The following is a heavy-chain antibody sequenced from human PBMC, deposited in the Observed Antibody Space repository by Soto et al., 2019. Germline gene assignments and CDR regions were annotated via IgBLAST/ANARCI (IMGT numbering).Heavy chain of an antibody. J-gene: IGHJ5*02. CDR1: GGSFSGYY. CDR2: INHSGST. D-gene: IGHD2-2*01. V-gene: IGHV4-34*01. CDR3: ARGRRSRYCSSTSCYDWFDP. Sequence: QVQLQQWGAGLLKPSETLSLTCAVYGGSFSGYYWSWIRQPPGKGLEWIGEINHSGSTNYNPSLKSRVTISVDTSKNQFSLKLSSVTAADTAVYYCARGRRSRYCSSTSCYDWFDPWGQGTLVTVSS.